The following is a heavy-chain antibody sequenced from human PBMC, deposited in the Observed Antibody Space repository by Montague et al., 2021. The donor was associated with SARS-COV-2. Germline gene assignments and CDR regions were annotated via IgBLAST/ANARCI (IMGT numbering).Heavy chain of an antibody. CDR3: ARFYCSGGSCYSGLVRD. J-gene: IGHJ4*02. Sequence: SETLSLTCTVSGGSISSYYWSWIRQPPGKGLEWIGSIYYSGSTYYNPSLKSRVTISVDTSKNQFSLKLSSVTAADTAVYYCARFYCSGGSCYSGLVRDWGQGTLVTVSS. CDR2: IYYSGST. V-gene: IGHV4-39*01. CDR1: GGSISSYY. D-gene: IGHD2-15*01.